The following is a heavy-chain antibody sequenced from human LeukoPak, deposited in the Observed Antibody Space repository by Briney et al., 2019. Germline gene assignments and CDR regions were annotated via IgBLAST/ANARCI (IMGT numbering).Heavy chain of an antibody. CDR1: GASISGSGYY. Sequence: SETLSLTCNVSGASISGSGYYWGWVRQPPGNGLEWIGSIYFDGTTYYNPSLKSRVTISVDTSKNQFSLKLSSVTAADTAVYYCARMEEYSSSSDYWGQGTLVTVSS. V-gene: IGHV4-39*07. D-gene: IGHD6-6*01. CDR2: IYFDGTT. J-gene: IGHJ4*02. CDR3: ARMEEYSSSSDY.